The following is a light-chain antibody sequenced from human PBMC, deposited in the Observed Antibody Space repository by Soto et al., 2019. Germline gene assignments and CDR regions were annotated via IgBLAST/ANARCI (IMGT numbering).Light chain of an antibody. CDR1: QSVFSN. V-gene: IGKV3-15*01. CDR3: QQYNDWPRT. CDR2: GAS. Sequence: EIVMTQSPATLSVSPGERATLSCRASQSVFSNLAWYQQKPGQAPGLLIYGASTRATGIPARISGSGSGTEFTLTISSLQSEDFAVYYCQQYNDWPRTFGQGTKVEIK. J-gene: IGKJ1*01.